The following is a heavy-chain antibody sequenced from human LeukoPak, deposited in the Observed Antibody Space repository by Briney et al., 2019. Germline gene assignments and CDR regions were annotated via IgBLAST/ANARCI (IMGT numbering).Heavy chain of an antibody. V-gene: IGHV4-59*01. CDR1: GGSISSYY. CDR3: ARHIGAYVYYFDY. Sequence: SETLSLTWTVSGGSISSYYWSWIRQPPGEGLEWIGYFYYSGSTNYNPSLKSRVTMSVDTSKNQFSLKLSSVTAADTAVYYCARHIGAYVYYFDYWGQGTLVTVSS. CDR2: FYYSGST. J-gene: IGHJ4*02. D-gene: IGHD4-17*01.